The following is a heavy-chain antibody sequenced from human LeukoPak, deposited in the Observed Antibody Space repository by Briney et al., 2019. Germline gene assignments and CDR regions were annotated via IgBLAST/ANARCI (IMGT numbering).Heavy chain of an antibody. D-gene: IGHD6-13*01. Sequence: GGSLRLPCAASGFTFSSYGMHWVRQAPGKGLEWVAFIRYDGSNKYYADSVKGRFTISRDNSKNTLYLQMNSLRAEDTAMYYCARPYSISWSPVDSWGQGTLVTVSS. V-gene: IGHV3-30*02. CDR3: ARPYSISWSPVDS. CDR1: GFTFSSYG. J-gene: IGHJ4*02. CDR2: IRYDGSNK.